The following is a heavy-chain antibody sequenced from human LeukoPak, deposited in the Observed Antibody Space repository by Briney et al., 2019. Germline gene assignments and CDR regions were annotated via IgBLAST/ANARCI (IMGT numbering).Heavy chain of an antibody. Sequence: GGSLRLSCAASGFPFSSYSMNWVRQAPGQGMEWVSSISGTSTYIYYADSVRGRFTIYRDNAKNSLYLQMNSLRAEDTAVYYCARDREAGQGLDDYWGQGTLVTVSS. V-gene: IGHV3-21*01. J-gene: IGHJ4*02. D-gene: IGHD6-19*01. CDR3: ARDREAGQGLDDY. CDR1: GFPFSSYS. CDR2: ISGTSTYI.